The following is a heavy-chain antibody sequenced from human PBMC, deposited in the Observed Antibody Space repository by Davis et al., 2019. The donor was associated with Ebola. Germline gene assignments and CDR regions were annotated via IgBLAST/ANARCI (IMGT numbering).Heavy chain of an antibody. J-gene: IGHJ4*02. D-gene: IGHD3-22*01. CDR1: GFTFDDYT. V-gene: IGHV3-43*01. Sequence: GESLKISCAASGFTFDDYTMHWARQAPGKGLEWVSLISWDGGSTYYADSVKGRFTISRDNSKNSLYLQMNSLRIEDTALYYCARLNYYDSSGYDYWGQGTLVTVST. CDR2: ISWDGGST. CDR3: ARLNYYDSSGYDY.